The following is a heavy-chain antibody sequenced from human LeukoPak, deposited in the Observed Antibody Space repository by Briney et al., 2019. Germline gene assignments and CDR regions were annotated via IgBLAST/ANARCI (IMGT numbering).Heavy chain of an antibody. CDR1: GYTFTGYY. Sequence: ASVKVSCKASGYTFTGYYMHWVRQAPGQGLEWMGRINPNSGGTNYAQKFQGRVTMTRDTSISTAYMELSTLRSEDTAVYYCARGGYYYDSSGYYYVGYWGQGTLVTVSS. D-gene: IGHD3-22*01. J-gene: IGHJ4*02. CDR3: ARGGYYYDSSGYYYVGY. V-gene: IGHV1-2*06. CDR2: INPNSGGT.